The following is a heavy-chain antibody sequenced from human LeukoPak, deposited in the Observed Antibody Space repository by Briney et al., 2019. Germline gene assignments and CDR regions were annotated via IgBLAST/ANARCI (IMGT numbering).Heavy chain of an antibody. Sequence: GGSLRLSCAASGFTFSNYAMSWVRQAPGKGLEWVSTLSGTGGSTYYADSVKGRFTISRDNSKNTLYLQVSSLRAEDTAVYYCVCRIGGAPQWGQGTLVTVSS. CDR3: VCRIGGAPQ. J-gene: IGHJ4*02. D-gene: IGHD1-26*01. CDR2: LSGTGGST. CDR1: GFTFSNYA. V-gene: IGHV3-23*01.